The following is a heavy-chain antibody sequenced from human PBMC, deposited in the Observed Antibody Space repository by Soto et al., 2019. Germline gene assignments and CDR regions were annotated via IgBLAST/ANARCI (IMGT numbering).Heavy chain of an antibody. CDR3: AREDPYYYGSGSYHGHAFDI. D-gene: IGHD3-10*01. J-gene: IGHJ3*02. V-gene: IGHV1-8*01. CDR1: GYTFTSYD. CDR2: MNPNSGNT. Sequence: GASVKVSCKASGYTFTSYDINWVRQATGQGLEWMGWMNPNSGNTGYAQKFQGRVTMTRNTSISTAYMELSSLRSEDTAVYYCAREDPYYYGSGSYHGHAFDIWGQGTMVTVSS.